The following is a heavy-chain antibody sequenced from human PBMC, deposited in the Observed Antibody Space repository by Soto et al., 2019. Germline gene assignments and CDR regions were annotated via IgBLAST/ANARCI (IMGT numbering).Heavy chain of an antibody. Sequence: ASVKVSCKASGYTFTGYYMHWVRQAPGQGLEWMGWINPNSGGTNYAQKFQGWVTMTRDTSISTAYMELSRLRSDDTAVYYCARGSGSYDTDFDYWGQGTLVTVS. V-gene: IGHV1-2*04. CDR2: INPNSGGT. D-gene: IGHD1-26*01. CDR1: GYTFTGYY. CDR3: ARGSGSYDTDFDY. J-gene: IGHJ4*02.